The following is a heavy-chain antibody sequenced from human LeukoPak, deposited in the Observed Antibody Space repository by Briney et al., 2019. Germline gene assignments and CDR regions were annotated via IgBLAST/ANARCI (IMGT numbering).Heavy chain of an antibody. CDR3: TRGAGWLIDY. D-gene: IGHD3-16*01. V-gene: IGHV4-59*01. CDR1: GGSISSYY. J-gene: IGHJ4*02. Sequence: PSETLSLTCTVSGGSISSYYWSWIRQPPGKGLEWIGYIYYSGSTNYNPSLKSRVTISVDTSKNQFSLKLSSVTAADTAVYYCTRGAGWLIDYWGQGILVTASS. CDR2: IYYSGST.